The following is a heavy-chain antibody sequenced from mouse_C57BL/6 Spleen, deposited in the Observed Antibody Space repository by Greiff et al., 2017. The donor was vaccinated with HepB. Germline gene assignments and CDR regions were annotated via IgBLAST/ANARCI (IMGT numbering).Heavy chain of an antibody. CDR2: IDPENGDT. V-gene: IGHV14-4*01. CDR3: TTPTRGAMDY. Sequence: EVQLQQSGAELVRPGASVKLSCTASGFNIKDDYMHWVKQRPEKGLEWIGWIDPENGDTEYASKFQGKATITADTSSNTASLQLSSLTSEDTAVYYCTTPTRGAMDYWGQGTSVTVSS. J-gene: IGHJ4*01. D-gene: IGHD2-10*01. CDR1: GFNIKDDY.